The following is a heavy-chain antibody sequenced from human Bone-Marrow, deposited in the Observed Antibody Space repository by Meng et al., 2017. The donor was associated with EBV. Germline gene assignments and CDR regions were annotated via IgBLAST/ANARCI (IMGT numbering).Heavy chain of an antibody. D-gene: IGHD3-10*01. CDR2: INHSGST. Sequence: QVQLQQWGAGLLKPSEXLSLTCAVYGGSFSGYYWGWIRQPPGKGLEWIGEINHSGSTNYNPSLKSRVTISVDTSKNQFSLKLSSVTAADTAVYYCARPYYYGSGGNYWGQGTLVTVSS. J-gene: IGHJ4*02. CDR1: GGSFSGYY. V-gene: IGHV4-34*01. CDR3: ARPYYYGSGGNY.